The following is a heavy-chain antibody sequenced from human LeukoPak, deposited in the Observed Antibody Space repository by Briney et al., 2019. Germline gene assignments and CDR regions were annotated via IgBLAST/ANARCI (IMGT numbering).Heavy chain of an antibody. CDR2: IYYSGST. CDR3: ARARYDRGGSHFDY. CDR1: GGSLTSGGYY. Sequence: SETLSLTCTLSGGSLTSGGYYWSWIRQHQGKGLEWIGYIYYSGSTLNNPSLKTRVPISGDTSKDHLTLKLSSVTAADTAVYDCARARYDRGGSHFDYWGQGTLVTVSS. V-gene: IGHV4-31*03. J-gene: IGHJ4*02. D-gene: IGHD1-1*01.